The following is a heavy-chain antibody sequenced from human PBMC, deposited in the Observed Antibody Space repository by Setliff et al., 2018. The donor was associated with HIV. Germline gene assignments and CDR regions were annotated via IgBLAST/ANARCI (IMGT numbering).Heavy chain of an antibody. J-gene: IGHJ3*01. CDR3: ARELDNSDNSDPFDV. V-gene: IGHV4-39*02. D-gene: IGHD4-4*01. Sequence: KTSETLSLTCSVSGDSIRNSRDYWGWIRQPPGKGLEWIGNIYYSGTTYYSPSLNSRVTISVDRSRNHFSLRLSAVTAADTAVYYCARELDNSDNSDPFDVWGQGTMVTVSS. CDR2: IYYSGTT. CDR1: GDSIRNSRDY.